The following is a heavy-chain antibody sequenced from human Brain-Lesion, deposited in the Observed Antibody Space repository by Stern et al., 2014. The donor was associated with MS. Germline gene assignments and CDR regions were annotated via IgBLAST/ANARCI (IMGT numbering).Heavy chain of an antibody. CDR1: GYTFTGYY. J-gene: IGHJ4*02. D-gene: IGHD3-22*01. CDR3: ATYYYDSTGYNDF. Sequence: QVQLLESGAEVKKPGASVKVSCKASGYTFTGYYMHWVRQAPGQGLEWMGGINPKSGGTNYAQKFQGWVTMTRDTSINTAYMELSRLRSDDTAVYYCATYYYDSTGYNDFWGQGTLVTVSS. V-gene: IGHV1-2*04. CDR2: INPKSGGT.